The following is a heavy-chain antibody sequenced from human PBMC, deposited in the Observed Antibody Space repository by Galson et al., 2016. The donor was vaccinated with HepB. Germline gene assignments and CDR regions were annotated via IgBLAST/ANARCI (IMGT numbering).Heavy chain of an antibody. D-gene: IGHD1-26*01. CDR1: GATISNDYW. V-gene: IGHV4-4*02. CDR3: ARGTLGTTATMAFDY. J-gene: IGHJ4*02. CDR2: IYQTGTA. Sequence: SDTLSLTCAVSGATISNDYWWSWVRQSPEEGFEWLGEIYQTGTANYNPSFTRRATISVDTSKNEISLRLDSVTAADTAVYYCARGTLGTTATMAFDYWGQGTPVSVSS.